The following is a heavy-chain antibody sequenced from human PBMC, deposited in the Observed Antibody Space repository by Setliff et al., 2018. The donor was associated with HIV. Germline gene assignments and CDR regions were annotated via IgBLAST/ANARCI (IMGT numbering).Heavy chain of an antibody. CDR2: IYSGGDRT. CDR3: ARENYDILTGYYDY. D-gene: IGHD3-9*01. CDR1: GFTFSDYA. J-gene: IGHJ4*02. Sequence: PGGSLRLSCAASGFTFSDYAMSWVRQAPGKGLEWVSVIYSGGDRTYYADSVKGRFTISRDNSKNTLYLQMNSLRAEDTAVYYCARENYDILTGYYDYWGQGALVTVSS. V-gene: IGHV3-23*03.